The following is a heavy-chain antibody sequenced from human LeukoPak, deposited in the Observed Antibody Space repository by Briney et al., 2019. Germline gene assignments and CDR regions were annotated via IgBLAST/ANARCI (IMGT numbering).Heavy chain of an antibody. CDR1: GFTFSSYW. Sequence: GGSLRLSCAASGFTFSSYWMNWVRQAPGKGLEWVSSISSSGSYMYYADSVRGRFTISRDNAKNSLYMQMNNLRAEGTAVYYCAKADKTVTTARYWGQGTLVTVSS. D-gene: IGHD4-17*01. V-gene: IGHV3-21*01. J-gene: IGHJ4*02. CDR2: ISSSGSYM. CDR3: AKADKTVTTARY.